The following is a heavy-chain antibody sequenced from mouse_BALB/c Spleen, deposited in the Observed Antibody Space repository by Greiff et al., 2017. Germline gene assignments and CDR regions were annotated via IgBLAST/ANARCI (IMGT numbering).Heavy chain of an antibody. D-gene: IGHD1-1*01. CDR2: INSNGGST. CDR3: ARQCDYYGSSYPDY. V-gene: IGHV5-6-2*01. J-gene: IGHJ2*01. CDR1: GFTFSSYY. Sequence: EVKLMESGGGLVKLGGSLKLSCAASGFTFSSYYMSWVRQTPEKRLELVAAINSNGGSTYYPDTVKGRFTISRDNAKNTLYLQMSSLKSEDTALYYCARQCDYYGSSYPDYWGQGTTLTVSS.